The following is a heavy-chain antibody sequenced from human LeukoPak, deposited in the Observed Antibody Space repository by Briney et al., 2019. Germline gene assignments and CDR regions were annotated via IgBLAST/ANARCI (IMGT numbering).Heavy chain of an antibody. CDR2: INAGNGNT. Sequence: RASVKVSCKASGYTFTSYAMHWVRQAPGQRLEWMGWINAGNGNTKYSQRFQGRVTITRDTSASTAYMELSSLRSEDTAVYYCARDLGLAVADYWGQGTLVTVSS. CDR3: ARDLGLAVADY. D-gene: IGHD6-19*01. J-gene: IGHJ4*02. CDR1: GYTFTSYA. V-gene: IGHV1-3*01.